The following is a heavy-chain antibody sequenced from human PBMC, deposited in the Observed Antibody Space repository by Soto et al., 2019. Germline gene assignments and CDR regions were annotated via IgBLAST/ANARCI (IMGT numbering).Heavy chain of an antibody. D-gene: IGHD3-3*01. J-gene: IGHJ4*02. CDR3: AKVPDSNTLFGVALDS. CDR2: ITGSGSST. CDR1: TVTFSSCA. V-gene: IGHV3-23*01. Sequence: EVQLLESGGGLVQPGGSLRLSCAASTVTFSSCAMSWVRQAPGKGLEWVSGITGSGSSTYYADSVKGRFTISRDNSKNTLYLQMSSLRAEDTAIYYCAKVPDSNTLFGVALDSWGQGTLVTVSS.